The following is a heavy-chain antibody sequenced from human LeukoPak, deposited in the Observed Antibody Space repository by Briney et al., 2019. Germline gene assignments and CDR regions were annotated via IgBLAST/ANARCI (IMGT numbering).Heavy chain of an antibody. CDR1: GFTFSSYA. Sequence: GGSLRLSCAASGFTFSSYAMSWVRQAPGKGLEWVSAISGSGGGTYYADSVKGRFTISRDNSKNTLYLQMNSLRAEDTAVYYCAKVGYDYVWGSYRYTRQYYFGYWGQGTLVTVSS. J-gene: IGHJ4*02. CDR3: AKVGYDYVWGSYRYTRQYYFGY. CDR2: ISGSGGGT. V-gene: IGHV3-23*01. D-gene: IGHD3-16*02.